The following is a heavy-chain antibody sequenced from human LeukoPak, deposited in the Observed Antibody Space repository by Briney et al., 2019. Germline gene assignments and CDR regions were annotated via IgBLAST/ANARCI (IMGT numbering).Heavy chain of an antibody. D-gene: IGHD7-27*01. V-gene: IGHV1-2*02. CDR3: ASQLAPWGLTIDY. CDR1: GYTFTGYY. CDR2: INPNSGGT. J-gene: IGHJ4*02. Sequence: ASVKVSCKASGYTFTGYYMHWVQQAPGQGLEWMGWINPNSGGTNYAQKFQGRVTMTRDTSISTAYMELSRLRSDDTAVYYCASQLAPWGLTIDYWGQGTLVTVSS.